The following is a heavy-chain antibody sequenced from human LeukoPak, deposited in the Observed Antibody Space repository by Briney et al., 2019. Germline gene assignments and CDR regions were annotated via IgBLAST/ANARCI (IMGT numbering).Heavy chain of an antibody. CDR3: ARRPYSSGWYYLDY. CDR1: GGPISNYY. J-gene: IGHJ4*02. V-gene: IGHV4-59*01. D-gene: IGHD6-19*01. CDR2: IYDGGST. Sequence: PSETLSLTCTVSGGPISNYYWNWIRQPPGKGLEWIGYIYDGGSTNYNPSLKSRVTISVDTSKNQFSLKLSSVTAADTAVYYCARRPYSSGWYYLDYWGQGXLVTVSS.